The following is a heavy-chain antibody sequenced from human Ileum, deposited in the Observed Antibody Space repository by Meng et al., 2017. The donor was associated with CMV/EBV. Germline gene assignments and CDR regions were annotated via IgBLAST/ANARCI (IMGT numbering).Heavy chain of an antibody. Sequence: GSGFNFRDDDRSGSRQAPGKEVEWRSYSSSSGGTIYYADSEKGRLTISRENAKNSLHLQKNSLSAEDTAVYYCARSAEWKPYYFDYWGQGTLVTVSS. CDR3: ARSAEWKPYYFDY. CDR1: GFNFRDDD. D-gene: IGHD3-3*01. V-gene: IGHV3-11*04. CDR2: SSSSGGTI. J-gene: IGHJ4*02.